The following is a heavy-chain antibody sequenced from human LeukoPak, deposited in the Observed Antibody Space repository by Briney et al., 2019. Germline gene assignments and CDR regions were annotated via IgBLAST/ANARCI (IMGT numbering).Heavy chain of an antibody. J-gene: IGHJ4*02. CDR1: GGSFSGYY. D-gene: IGHD2-2*01. V-gene: IGHV4-34*01. Sequence: LETLSLTCAVYGGSFSGYYWSWIRQPPGKGLEWIGEINHSGSTNYNPSLKSRVTISVDTSKNQFSLKLSSVTAADTAVYYCARHIPYCSSTSCYADYWGQGTLVTVSS. CDR3: ARHIPYCSSTSCYADY. CDR2: INHSGST.